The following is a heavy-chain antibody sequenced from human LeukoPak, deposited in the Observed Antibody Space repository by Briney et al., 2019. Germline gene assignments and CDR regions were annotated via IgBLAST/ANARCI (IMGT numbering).Heavy chain of an antibody. CDR3: ARGRYDSSGYLPKIFDAFDI. Sequence: SETLSLTCAVYGGSFSGYYWSWIRQPPGKGLEWIGEINHSGSTSYNPSLKSRVTISVDTSKNQFSLKLSSVTAADTAVYYCARGRYDSSGYLPKIFDAFDIWGQGTMVTVSS. CDR1: GGSFSGYY. J-gene: IGHJ3*02. CDR2: INHSGST. D-gene: IGHD3-22*01. V-gene: IGHV4-34*01.